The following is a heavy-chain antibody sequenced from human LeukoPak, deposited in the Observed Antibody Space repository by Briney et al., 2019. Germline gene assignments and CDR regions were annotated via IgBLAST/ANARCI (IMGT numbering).Heavy chain of an antibody. CDR1: GYTFTSYY. V-gene: IGHV1-46*01. D-gene: IGHD2-2*01. CDR2: INPSGGST. CDR3: ARVGIPSSDYYYYMDV. J-gene: IGHJ6*03. Sequence: ASVKVSCKASGYTFTSYYMHWVRQAPGQGLEWMGIINPSGGSTSYAQKFQGRVTMTRDMPTSTVYMELSSLRSEDTAVYYCARVGIPSSDYYYYMDVWGKGTTVTVSS.